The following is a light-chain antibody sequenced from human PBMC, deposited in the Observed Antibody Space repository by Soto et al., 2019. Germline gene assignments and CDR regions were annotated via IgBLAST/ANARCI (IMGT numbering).Light chain of an antibody. CDR3: QQSSSPPLT. Sequence: DIQMTQSPSSLSASVGDRVTITCRASQSIRNYLNWYQQKPGKAPKVLIYAASSLQSGVPSRFSGRGSGTEFTLTISSLQPEDFATYYCQQSSSPPLTFGPGTKVAVK. V-gene: IGKV1-39*01. CDR1: QSIRNY. J-gene: IGKJ3*01. CDR2: AAS.